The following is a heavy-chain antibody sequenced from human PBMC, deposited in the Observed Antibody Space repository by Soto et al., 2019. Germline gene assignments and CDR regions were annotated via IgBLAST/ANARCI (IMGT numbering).Heavy chain of an antibody. D-gene: IGHD2-15*01. Sequence: EVQLVESGGGLVKPGGSLRLSCAASGFTFSSYSMNWVRQAPGKGLEWVSSISSSSSYIYYADSVKGRFTISRDNAKNSLYLQMNCLRAEDTAVYYCARDYCSGGSCSYHDAFDIWGQGTMVTVSS. CDR1: GFTFSSYS. J-gene: IGHJ3*02. V-gene: IGHV3-21*01. CDR2: ISSSSSYI. CDR3: ARDYCSGGSCSYHDAFDI.